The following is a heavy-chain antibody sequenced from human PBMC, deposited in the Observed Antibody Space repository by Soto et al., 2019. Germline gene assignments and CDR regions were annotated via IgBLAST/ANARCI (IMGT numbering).Heavy chain of an antibody. CDR2: INHSGST. Sequence: SETLSLTCAPDGGSFSGYYWTWSRQPPGTGLEWIGEINHSGSTNFNPSLKSRVTISVDTAKNQFSLSLSSVTAEDTAVYFCARGIKYGTYSRWFDPWGQGTLVTVSS. J-gene: IGHJ5*02. D-gene: IGHD2-15*01. V-gene: IGHV4-34*01. CDR3: ARGIKYGTYSRWFDP. CDR1: GGSFSGYY.